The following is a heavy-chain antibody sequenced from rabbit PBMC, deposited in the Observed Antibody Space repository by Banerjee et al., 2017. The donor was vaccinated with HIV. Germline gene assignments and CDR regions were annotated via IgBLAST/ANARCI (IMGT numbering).Heavy chain of an antibody. Sequence: QEQLEESGGDLVKPEGSLTLTCTASGFSFSNKYVMSWVRQAPGKGLEWIACINSSSGNTVYATWANGRFTISKTSSTTVTLQVTSLTAADTATYFCARDRVGDAAGYLDLWGPGTLVTVS. J-gene: IGHJ4*01. CDR3: ARDRVGDAAGYLDL. CDR2: INSSSGNT. V-gene: IGHV1S45*01. CDR1: GFSFSNKYV. D-gene: IGHD6-1*01.